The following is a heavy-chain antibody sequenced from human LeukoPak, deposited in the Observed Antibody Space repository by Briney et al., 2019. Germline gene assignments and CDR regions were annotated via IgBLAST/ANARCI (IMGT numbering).Heavy chain of an antibody. D-gene: IGHD6-13*01. J-gene: IGHJ5*02. CDR2: IYHSGST. CDR1: GYSISSGYY. CDR3: ARRLYSSRSNWFDP. V-gene: IGHV4-38-2*01. Sequence: SETLSLTCAVSGYSISSGYYWGWIRQPPGKGLEWIGSIYHSGSTYYNPSLKSRVTISVDTSKNQFSLKLSSVTAADTAVYYCARRLYSSRSNWFDPWGQGTLVTVSS.